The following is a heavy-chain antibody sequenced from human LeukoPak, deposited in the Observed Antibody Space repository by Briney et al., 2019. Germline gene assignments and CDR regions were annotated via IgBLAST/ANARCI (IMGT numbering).Heavy chain of an antibody. D-gene: IGHD3-16*02. Sequence: PSETLSLTCTVSGGSISRYYWSWIRQPPGKGLEWIGYICDRGSTNYNPSLKSRVTVSVDTSKNQFSLNLNSVTAADTAMYYCAREDVWGNNRPKGHFDYWGQGTLVTVSS. CDR2: ICDRGST. CDR1: GGSISRYY. J-gene: IGHJ4*02. V-gene: IGHV4-59*01. CDR3: AREDVWGNNRPKGHFDY.